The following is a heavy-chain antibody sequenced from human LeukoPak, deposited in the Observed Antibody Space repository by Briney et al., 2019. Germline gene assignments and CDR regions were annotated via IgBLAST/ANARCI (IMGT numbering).Heavy chain of an antibody. CDR3: ARGYRVPAASNWFDP. J-gene: IGHJ5*02. CDR2: LFYSGST. Sequence: PSETLSLTCIVSGGSISSSSYYWGWIRQPPGKGLEWIGSLFYSGSTYYNPSLKSRVTISVDTSKNQFSLELTSVTAADTAVYYCARGYRVPAASNWFDPWGQGTLVTVSS. CDR1: GGSISSSSYY. V-gene: IGHV4-39*01. D-gene: IGHD2-2*01.